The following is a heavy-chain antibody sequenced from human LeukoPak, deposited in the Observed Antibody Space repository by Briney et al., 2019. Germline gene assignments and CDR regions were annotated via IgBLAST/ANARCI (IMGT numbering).Heavy chain of an antibody. D-gene: IGHD3-9*01. V-gene: IGHV1-2*02. CDR2: INPNSGGT. CDR1: GYTFTGYY. J-gene: IGHJ6*02. Sequence: ASVKVSCKASGYTFTGYYMHWVRQAPGQGLEWMGWINPNSGGTNYAQKFQGRVTMTRDTSISTAYTELSRLRSDDTAVYYCARDLNTYYDTRYYYYGMDVWGQGTTVTVSS. CDR3: ARDLNTYYDTRYYYYGMDV.